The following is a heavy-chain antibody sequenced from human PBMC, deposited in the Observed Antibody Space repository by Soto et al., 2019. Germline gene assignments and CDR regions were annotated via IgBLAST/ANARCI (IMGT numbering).Heavy chain of an antibody. Sequence: QVQLQQWGAGLLKPSETLSLTCAVYGGSFSGYYWSWIRQPPGKGLEWIGEINHSGSTNYNPSLKSRVTISVDTSKNQFSLKLSSVTAADTAVYYCARGTDKLLWFGELLSHYYYYGMDVWGQGTTVTVSS. V-gene: IGHV4-34*01. CDR3: ARGTDKLLWFGELLSHYYYYGMDV. J-gene: IGHJ6*02. CDR1: GGSFSGYY. D-gene: IGHD3-10*01. CDR2: INHSGST.